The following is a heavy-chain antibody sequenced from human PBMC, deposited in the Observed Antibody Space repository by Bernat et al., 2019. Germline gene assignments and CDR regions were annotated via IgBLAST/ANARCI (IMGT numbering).Heavy chain of an antibody. CDR3: AREGDYGDYVGSDY. Sequence: EVQLVESGGGLVQPGGSLRLSCAASGFTFSSYWMSWVRQAPGKGLEWVANIKQDGSEKYYVDSVKGRFTISRDNAKNSLYLQMNSLRAEDTAVYYCAREGDYGDYVGSDYWGQGTLVTVSS. J-gene: IGHJ4*02. CDR1: GFTFSSYW. V-gene: IGHV3-7*03. CDR2: IKQDGSEK. D-gene: IGHD4-17*01.